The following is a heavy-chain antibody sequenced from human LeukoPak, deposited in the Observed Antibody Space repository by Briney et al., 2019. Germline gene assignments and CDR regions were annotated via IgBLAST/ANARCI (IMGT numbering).Heavy chain of an antibody. Sequence: GGSLRLSCAASGFTFSSYAMSWVRQAPGKGLEWVSYVSSGSSTVYYSDSVKGRFTISRDNVKNSLFLQMNSLRAEDTAIYYCVGGGSYWGSNWFDPWGQGTLVTVSS. V-gene: IGHV3-48*01. D-gene: IGHD1-26*01. J-gene: IGHJ5*02. CDR1: GFTFSSYA. CDR3: VGGGSYWGSNWFDP. CDR2: VSSGSSTV.